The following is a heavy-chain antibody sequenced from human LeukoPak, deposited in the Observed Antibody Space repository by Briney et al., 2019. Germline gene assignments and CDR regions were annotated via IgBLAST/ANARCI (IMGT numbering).Heavy chain of an antibody. J-gene: IGHJ5*02. V-gene: IGHV4-31*03. CDR2: IYYSGST. CDR1: GGSISSGGYY. D-gene: IGHD1-7*01. Sequence: SQTLSLTCTVSGGSISSGGYYWSWIRQHPGKGLEWIGYIYYSGSTYYNPSLKSRVTISVDTSKNQFSLKLSSVTAADTAVYYCARTAGTTMKGNWFGPWGQGTLVTVSS. CDR3: ARTAGTTMKGNWFGP.